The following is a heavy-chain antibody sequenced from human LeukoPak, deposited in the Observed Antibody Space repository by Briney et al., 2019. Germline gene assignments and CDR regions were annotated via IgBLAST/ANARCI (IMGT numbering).Heavy chain of an antibody. D-gene: IGHD3/OR15-3a*01. Sequence: GGSLRLSCAASGFTFSSYAMSWVRQAPGKGLEWVGRIRSKTDGGTTDYAAAVKGRFIISRDDSRDTLYLQMNSLRIEDTAVYFCTTWTDLYDYWGQGTLVTVSS. V-gene: IGHV3-15*01. CDR2: IRSKTDGGTT. CDR3: TTWTDLYDY. CDR1: GFTFSSYA. J-gene: IGHJ4*02.